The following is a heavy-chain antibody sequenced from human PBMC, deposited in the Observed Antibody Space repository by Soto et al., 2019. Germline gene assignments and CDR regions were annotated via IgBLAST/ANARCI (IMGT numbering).Heavy chain of an antibody. D-gene: IGHD3-10*01. CDR3: ARGNTAGSYYPPFDY. J-gene: IGHJ4*02. CDR1: GYTFTSYG. V-gene: IGHV1-18*01. CDR2: ISAYNGNT. Sequence: ASVKVSCKASGYTFTSYGITWVRQAPGQGLEWMGWISAYNGNTNYAQRLQGRVTMTTDTSTTTAYMELRSLRSDDTAVYYCARGNTAGSYYPPFDYWGQGTLVTVSS.